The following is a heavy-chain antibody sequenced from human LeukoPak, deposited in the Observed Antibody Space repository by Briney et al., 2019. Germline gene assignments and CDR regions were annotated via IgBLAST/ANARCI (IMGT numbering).Heavy chain of an antibody. J-gene: IGHJ5*02. D-gene: IGHD4-17*01. CDR1: GGSFSGYY. CDR3: ARYGTVFNWFDP. CDR2: INHSGST. V-gene: IGHV4-34*01. Sequence: SETLSLTCAVYGGSFSGYYWSWIRQPPGKGLERIGEINHSGSTNYNPSLKSRVTISVDRSKNQFSLKLSSVTAADTAVYYCARYGTVFNWFDPWGQGTLVTVSS.